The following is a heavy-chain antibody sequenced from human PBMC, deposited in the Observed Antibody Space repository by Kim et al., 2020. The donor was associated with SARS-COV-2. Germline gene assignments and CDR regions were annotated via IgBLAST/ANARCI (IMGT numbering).Heavy chain of an antibody. J-gene: IGHJ4*02. V-gene: IGHV4-34*01. Sequence: STNYHPSLKSRVTISVDTSKNQFSLKLSSVTAADTAVYYCARGLAAALDYWGQGTLVTVSS. CDR3: ARGLAAALDY. CDR2: ST. D-gene: IGHD6-13*01.